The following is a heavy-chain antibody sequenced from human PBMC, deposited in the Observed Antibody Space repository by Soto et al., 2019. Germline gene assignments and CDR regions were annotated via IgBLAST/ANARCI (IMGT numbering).Heavy chain of an antibody. CDR3: ARDPLRYFDWLLSRPFDY. V-gene: IGHV1-18*01. J-gene: IGHJ4*02. CDR2: ISAYNGNT. Sequence: ASVKVSCKASGYTFTSYGISWVRQAPGQGLEWMGWISAYNGNTNYAQKLQGRVTMTTDTSTSTAYMELRSLRSDDTAVYYCARDPLRYFDWLLSRPFDYWGQGTLVTVSS. CDR1: GYTFTSYG. D-gene: IGHD3-9*01.